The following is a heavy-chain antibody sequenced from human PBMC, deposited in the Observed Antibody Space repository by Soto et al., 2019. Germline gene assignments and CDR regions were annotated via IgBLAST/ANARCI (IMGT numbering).Heavy chain of an antibody. J-gene: IGHJ4*02. V-gene: IGHV3-23*01. Sequence: HPGGSLRLSCAASGFTFSSYAMVWVRQAPGKGLEWVSTITANSGSTAYGDSVKGRFTISRDNSKSTLYLQMNSLRVEDTAAYYCATSTDSPNRYFDDWAQGTLVTVSS. CDR2: ITANSGST. CDR1: GFTFSSYA. CDR3: ATSTDSPNRYFDD.